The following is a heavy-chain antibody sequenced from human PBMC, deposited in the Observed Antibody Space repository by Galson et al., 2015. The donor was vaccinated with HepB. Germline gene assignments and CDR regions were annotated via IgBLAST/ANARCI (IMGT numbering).Heavy chain of an antibody. V-gene: IGHV3-30*04. CDR3: AREVRHQDALDI. J-gene: IGHJ3*02. CDR2: ISYDGSIK. CDR1: GFTFGSYS. D-gene: IGHD3-10*01. Sequence: SLRLSCAASGFTFGSYSMHWVRQAPGEGLEWVTIISYDGSIKYYADSVKGRLTISRDNSKNMLFLHVNSLRPEDTAVYYCAREVRHQDALDIWGQGTMVTVSS.